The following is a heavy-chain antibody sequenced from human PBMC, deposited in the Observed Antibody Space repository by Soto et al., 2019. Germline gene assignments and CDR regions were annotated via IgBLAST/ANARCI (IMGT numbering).Heavy chain of an antibody. J-gene: IGHJ4*02. CDR1: GFTLSGVD. CDR3: AKGGWYTSSSRSDC. Sequence: QVQLVESGGGVVQPGTSLRLSCSASGFTLSGVDMHWVRQAPGKGLEWVAVMSYDGRNQYYADSVKGRFTVSRDSSKSTLYRQMNSRRTEDAAVYYCAKGGWYTSSSRSDCWGQGTLVTVSS. CDR2: MSYDGRNQ. D-gene: IGHD6-6*01. V-gene: IGHV3-30*18.